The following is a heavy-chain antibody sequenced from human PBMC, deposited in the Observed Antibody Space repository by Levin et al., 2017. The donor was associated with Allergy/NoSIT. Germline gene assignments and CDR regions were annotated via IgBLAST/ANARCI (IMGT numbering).Heavy chain of an antibody. Sequence: GESLKISCAASGFTFSSYGMHWVRQAPGKGLEWVAVISYDGSNKYYADSVKGRFTISRDNSKNTLYLQMNSLRAEDTAVYYCAKDLSAFVDYGSGSPFDYWGQGTLVTVSS. CDR2: ISYDGSNK. D-gene: IGHD3-10*01. CDR3: AKDLSAFVDYGSGSPFDY. V-gene: IGHV3-30*18. CDR1: GFTFSSYG. J-gene: IGHJ4*02.